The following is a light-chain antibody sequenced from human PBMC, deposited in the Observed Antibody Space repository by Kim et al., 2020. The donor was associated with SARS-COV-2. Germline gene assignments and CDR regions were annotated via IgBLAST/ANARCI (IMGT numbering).Light chain of an antibody. CDR2: GAS. Sequence: PGERATLSCRASQSVRADYLAWYQQKPGQAPRLLIYGASSRATGIPDRFSGSGSGTDFTLTISRLEPEDCAVYYCQQYENSPWTFGQGTKVDIK. V-gene: IGKV3-20*01. J-gene: IGKJ1*01. CDR3: QQYENSPWT. CDR1: QSVRADY.